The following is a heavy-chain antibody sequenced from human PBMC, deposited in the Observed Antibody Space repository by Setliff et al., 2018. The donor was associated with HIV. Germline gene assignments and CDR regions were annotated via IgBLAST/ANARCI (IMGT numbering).Heavy chain of an antibody. CDR1: GYTFNIYY. D-gene: IGHD6-19*01. CDR2: VYPADSDS. V-gene: IGHV5-51*01. CDR3: ASYLYSSGWYRSPHYFDY. Sequence: GESLKISCQASGYTFNIYYIAWVRQVPGKGLEWMGIVYPADSDSTYSPSFQGQVTISADTSISTAYLHFSSLKASDTAMYYCASYLYSSGWYRSPHYFDYWGQGTLVTAPQ. J-gene: IGHJ4*02.